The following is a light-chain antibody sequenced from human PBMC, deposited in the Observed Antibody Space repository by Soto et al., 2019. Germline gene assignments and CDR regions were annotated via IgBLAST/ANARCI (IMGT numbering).Light chain of an antibody. V-gene: IGKV1-5*03. CDR2: KTS. J-gene: IGKJ4*01. CDR1: QSISSW. Sequence: DIQMTQSPSTLSASVGDRVTITCRASQSISSWLAWYQQNPGKAPKLLSYKTSSLESGVPSRFSGSGSGTEFTLTISSLQPDDFATYYCQQYNSYLTFGGGTKVEIK. CDR3: QQYNSYLT.